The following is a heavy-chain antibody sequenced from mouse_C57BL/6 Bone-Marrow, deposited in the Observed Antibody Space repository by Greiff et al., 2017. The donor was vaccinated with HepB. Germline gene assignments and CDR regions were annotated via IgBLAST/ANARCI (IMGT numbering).Heavy chain of an antibody. CDR2: ISYDGSN. J-gene: IGHJ3*01. CDR3: ARAYYSNFAWFAY. V-gene: IGHV3-6*01. D-gene: IGHD2-5*01. Sequence: VQLQQSGPGLVKPSQSLSLTCSVTGYSITSGYYWNWIRQFPGNKLEWMGYISYDGSNNYNPSLKNRISITRDTSKNQFFLKLNSVTTEDTATYYCARAYYSNFAWFAYWGQGTLVTVSA. CDR1: GYSITSGYY.